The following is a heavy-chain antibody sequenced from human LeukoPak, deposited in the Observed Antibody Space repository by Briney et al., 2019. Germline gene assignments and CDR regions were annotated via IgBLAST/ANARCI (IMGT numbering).Heavy chain of an antibody. D-gene: IGHD1-26*01. J-gene: IGHJ4*02. CDR1: GFTFSSYS. Sequence: GGSLRLSCAASGFTFSSYSMNWVRQAPGKGLEWVSSISSSSYIYYADSVKGRFTISRDNAKNSLYLQMNSLRAEDTAVYYCARAGEQMELDYWGQGTLVTVSS. V-gene: IGHV3-21*01. CDR3: ARAGEQMELDY. CDR2: ISSSSYI.